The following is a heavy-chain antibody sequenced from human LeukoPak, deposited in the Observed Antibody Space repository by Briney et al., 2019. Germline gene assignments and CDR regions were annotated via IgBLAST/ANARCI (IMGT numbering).Heavy chain of an antibody. J-gene: IGHJ1*01. Sequence: ASVKVSCKASGGTFSSYAISWVRQAPGQGREWMGRIIPIFGTANYAQKFQGRVTITTDESTSTAYMELSSLRSEDTAVYYCAGRDHDYGDYVYFQHWGQGTLVTVSS. CDR1: GGTFSSYA. D-gene: IGHD4-17*01. CDR2: IIPIFGTA. V-gene: IGHV1-69*05. CDR3: AGRDHDYGDYVYFQH.